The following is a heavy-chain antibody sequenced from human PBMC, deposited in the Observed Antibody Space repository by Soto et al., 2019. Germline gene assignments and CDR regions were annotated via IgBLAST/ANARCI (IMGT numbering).Heavy chain of an antibody. Sequence: PGGSLRLSCAASGFTFSSYGMHWVRQAPGKGLEWVAVISYDGSNKYYADSVKGRFTISRDNSKNTLYLQMNSLRAEDTAVYYCAKSYYDDSSGFGYWGQGTLVTV. D-gene: IGHD3-22*01. CDR2: ISYDGSNK. J-gene: IGHJ4*02. CDR1: GFTFSSYG. V-gene: IGHV3-30*18. CDR3: AKSYYDDSSGFGY.